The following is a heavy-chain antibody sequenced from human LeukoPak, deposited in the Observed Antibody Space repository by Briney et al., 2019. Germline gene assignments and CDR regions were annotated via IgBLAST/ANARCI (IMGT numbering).Heavy chain of an antibody. CDR2: IYTSGST. V-gene: IGHV4-4*07. Sequence: PSETLSLTCTVSGGSISDYYWSWIRQPAGKGLEWIGRIYTSGSTYYNPSLKSRVTMSVDTSKNQFSLNLSSVTAADTAVYYCAKDRHGMSVSDYFDYWGQGTLVTVSS. CDR3: AKDRHGMSVSDYFDY. D-gene: IGHD6-19*01. CDR1: GGSISDYY. J-gene: IGHJ4*02.